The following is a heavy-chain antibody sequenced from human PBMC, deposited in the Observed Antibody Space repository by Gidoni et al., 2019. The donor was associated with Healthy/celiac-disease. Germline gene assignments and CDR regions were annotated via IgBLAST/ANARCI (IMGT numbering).Heavy chain of an antibody. D-gene: IGHD6-19*01. CDR2: INPNSGGT. J-gene: IGHJ6*02. CDR1: GYTLTGYY. V-gene: IGHV1-2*04. Sequence: QVQLVQSGAAVKTPGASVQVSCKASGYTLTGYYMHWVRQAPGQGLEWIGWINPNSGGTNYAQKFQGWVTMTRDTSISTAYMELSRLRSDDTAVYYCARAIAVAGPYYYYGMDVWGQGTTVTVSS. CDR3: ARAIAVAGPYYYYGMDV.